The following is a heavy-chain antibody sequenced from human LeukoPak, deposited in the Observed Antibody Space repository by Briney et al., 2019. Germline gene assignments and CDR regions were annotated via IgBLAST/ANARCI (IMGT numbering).Heavy chain of an antibody. J-gene: IGHJ4*02. CDR3: ARDHRAYYDSSGYFPY. CDR1: GFTFSSYA. Sequence: GGSLRLSCAASGFTFSSYAMSWVRQAPGKGLKWVSAISGSGGSTYYADSVKGRFTISRDNSKNTLYLQMNSLRSEDTAVYYCARDHRAYYDSSGYFPYWGQGTLVTVSS. D-gene: IGHD3-22*01. V-gene: IGHV3-23*01. CDR2: ISGSGGST.